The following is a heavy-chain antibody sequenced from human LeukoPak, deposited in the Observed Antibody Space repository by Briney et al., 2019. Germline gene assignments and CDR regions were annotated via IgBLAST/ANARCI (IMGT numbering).Heavy chain of an antibody. Sequence: SETLFLTCTVSGGSISSSSYYWGWIRQPPGKGLEWIGSIYYSGSTYYNPSLKSRVTISVDTSKNQFSLKLSSVTAADTAVYYCARIAMVRGVTLDYWGQGTMVTVSS. J-gene: IGHJ4*03. CDR3: ARIAMVRGVTLDY. CDR2: IYYSGST. V-gene: IGHV4-39*07. CDR1: GGSISSSSYY. D-gene: IGHD3-10*01.